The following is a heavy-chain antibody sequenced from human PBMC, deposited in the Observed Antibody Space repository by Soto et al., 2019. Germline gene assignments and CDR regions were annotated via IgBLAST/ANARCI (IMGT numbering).Heavy chain of an antibody. Sequence: KPSETLSLTCAVSGGSISSGGYSWSWIRQPPGKGLEWIGYIYHSGSTYYNPSLKSRVTISVDRSKNQFSLKLSSVTAADTAVYYCARGGTMVRGVTNWFDPWGQGTLVTVSS. J-gene: IGHJ5*02. CDR1: GGSISSGGYS. CDR3: ARGGTMVRGVTNWFDP. V-gene: IGHV4-30-2*01. CDR2: IYHSGST. D-gene: IGHD3-10*01.